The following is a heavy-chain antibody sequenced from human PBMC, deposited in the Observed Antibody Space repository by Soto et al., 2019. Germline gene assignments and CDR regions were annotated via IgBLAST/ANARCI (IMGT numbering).Heavy chain of an antibody. CDR2: INSDGSST. J-gene: IGHJ2*01. Sequence: EVQLVESGGGLVQPGGSLRLSCAASGFTFSSYWMHWVRQAPGKGLVWVSRINSDGSSTSYADSVKGRFTISRDNAMNTLYLEMNSLSGEDTPVYYCALGGSLTWSFGLLGGGALVTVS. D-gene: IGHD1-26*01. CDR1: GFTFSSYW. CDR3: ALGGSLTWSFGL. V-gene: IGHV3-74*01.